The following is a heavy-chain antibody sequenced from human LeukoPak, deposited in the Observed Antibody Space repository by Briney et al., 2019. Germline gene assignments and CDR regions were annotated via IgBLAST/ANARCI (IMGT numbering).Heavy chain of an antibody. V-gene: IGHV1-2*02. CDR1: GYTFTGYY. Sequence: ASVKVSCKASGYTFTGYYIHWVRQAPGQGLEWMGWINPNSGVTNYAQKFQGGVTMTRDTSISTAYMELSRLRSDDTAVYYCARADTATIPMVYWGQGTLVTVSS. D-gene: IGHD5-18*01. CDR3: ARADTATIPMVY. CDR2: INPNSGVT. J-gene: IGHJ4*02.